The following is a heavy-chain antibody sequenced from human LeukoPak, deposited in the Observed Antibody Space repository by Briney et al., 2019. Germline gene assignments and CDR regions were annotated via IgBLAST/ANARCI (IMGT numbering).Heavy chain of an antibody. CDR3: ATDVNSFGDFFGY. CDR1: GFTFSTYA. D-gene: IGHD3-3*01. Sequence: GGSLRLSCAASGFTFSTYAMAWVRQAPGKGLEWVSAIDGSGGATHYADSVKGRFTISRDNSKNTLYLQLNSLRAEDTAIYYCATDVNSFGDFFGYWGEGTLVSDSS. CDR2: IDGSGGAT. J-gene: IGHJ4*02. V-gene: IGHV3-23*01.